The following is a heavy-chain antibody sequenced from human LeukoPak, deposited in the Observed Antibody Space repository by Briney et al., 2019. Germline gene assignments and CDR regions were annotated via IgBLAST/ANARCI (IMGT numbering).Heavy chain of an antibody. Sequence: SETLSLTCTVSGGSISSSSYYWGWIRQPPGKGLEWIGYIYYGGSTNYNPSPKSRVSMSVDTSKNQFSLNLSSVTAADTAVYHCARLLAGCPGGRCRAHFDYWGQGTLVTVSS. V-gene: IGHV4-61*05. CDR2: IYYGGST. CDR3: ARLLAGCPGGRCRAHFDY. D-gene: IGHD2-15*01. J-gene: IGHJ4*02. CDR1: GGSISSSSYY.